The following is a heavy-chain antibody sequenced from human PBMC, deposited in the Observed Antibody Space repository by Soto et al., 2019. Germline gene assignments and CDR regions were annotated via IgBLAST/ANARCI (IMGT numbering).Heavy chain of an antibody. J-gene: IGHJ1*01. CDR1: GFTFSSYS. D-gene: IGHD4-17*01. CDR3: ARDPASHYGPEYFQH. V-gene: IGHV3-21*01. CDR2: ISSSSSYI. Sequence: GGSLRLSCAASGFTFSSYSMNWVRQAPGKGLEWVSSISSSSSYIYYADSVKGRFTISRDNAKNSLYLQMNSLRAEDTAVYYCARDPASHYGPEYFQHWGQGTLVTVSS.